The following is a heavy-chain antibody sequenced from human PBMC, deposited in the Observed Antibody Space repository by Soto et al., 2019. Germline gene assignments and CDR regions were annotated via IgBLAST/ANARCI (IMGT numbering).Heavy chain of an antibody. CDR2: INHSGST. Sequence: KTSETLSLTCAVYGGSFSGYYWSWIRQPPGKGLEWIGEINHSGSTNYNPSLKSRVTISVDTSKNQFSLKLSSVTAADTAVYYCARGGYSSSSERYYYYYYGMDVWGQGTTVTVSS. J-gene: IGHJ6*02. D-gene: IGHD6-6*01. V-gene: IGHV4-34*01. CDR1: GGSFSGYY. CDR3: ARGGYSSSSERYYYYYYGMDV.